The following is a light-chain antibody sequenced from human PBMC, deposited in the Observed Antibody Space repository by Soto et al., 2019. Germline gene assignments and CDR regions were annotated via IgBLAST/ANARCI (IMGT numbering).Light chain of an antibody. CDR2: QDS. CDR1: KLGDKY. Sequence: SYELTQPPSVSVSPGQTASITCSGDKLGDKYACWYQQKPGQSPVLVINQDSKRPSGIPERFSGSNSGNTATLTISGTQAMDEADYYCQAWDSSTAIVFGTGTKLTVL. V-gene: IGLV3-1*01. J-gene: IGLJ1*01. CDR3: QAWDSSTAIV.